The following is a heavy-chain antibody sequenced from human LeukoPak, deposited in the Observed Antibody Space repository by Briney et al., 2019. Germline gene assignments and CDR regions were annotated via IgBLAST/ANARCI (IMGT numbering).Heavy chain of an antibody. Sequence: QTGRSLRLSCAASGFTFSSYAMHWVRQAPGKGLEWVAVISYDGSNKYYADSVKGRFTISRDNSKNTLYLQMNSLRAEDTAVYYCARDPSTLIVGALFDYWGQGTLVTVSS. V-gene: IGHV3-30-3*01. J-gene: IGHJ4*02. D-gene: IGHD1-26*01. CDR1: GFTFSSYA. CDR3: ARDPSTLIVGALFDY. CDR2: ISYDGSNK.